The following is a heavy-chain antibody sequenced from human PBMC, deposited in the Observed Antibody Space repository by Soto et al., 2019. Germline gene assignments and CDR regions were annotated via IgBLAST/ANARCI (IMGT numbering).Heavy chain of an antibody. V-gene: IGHV1-3*01. J-gene: IGHJ1*01. D-gene: IGHD5-12*01. Sequence: ASVKVSCKASGYTFTSYAMHWVRQAPGQRLEWMGWINAGNGNTKYSQKFQGRVTITRDTSASTAYMELSSLRSEDTAVYYCARSGGFQPAEYFQHWGQGTLVTVSS. CDR3: ARSGGFQPAEYFQH. CDR1: GYTFTSYA. CDR2: INAGNGNT.